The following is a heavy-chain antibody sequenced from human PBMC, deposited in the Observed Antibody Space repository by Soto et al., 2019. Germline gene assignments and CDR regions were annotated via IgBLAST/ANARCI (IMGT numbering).Heavy chain of an antibody. J-gene: IGHJ5*02. CDR3: ARDYDKSGYDYFDP. Sequence: ASVKVSCTASGSSFTGHYMQWVRQAPGQGLEWMGWIDPKSGATKNAQKFQDRVTMTTDTSINTAYMYLSGLTSDDTTVYYCARDYDKSGYDYFDPWGQGTLVTVSS. CDR1: GSSFTGHY. CDR2: IDPKSGAT. D-gene: IGHD3-22*01. V-gene: IGHV1-2*02.